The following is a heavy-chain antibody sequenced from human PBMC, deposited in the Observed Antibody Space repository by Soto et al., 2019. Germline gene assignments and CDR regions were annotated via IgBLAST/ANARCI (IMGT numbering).Heavy chain of an antibody. D-gene: IGHD3-16*01. Sequence: EVQLVETGGGLIQPGGSLRLSCAASGFTVSSNYMSWVRQAPGKGLEWVSVIYSGGSTYYADSVKGRFTISRDNSKNPLYLQMNSLRAEDTAVYYCAREEGGGLYGMDVWGQGTTVTVSS. V-gene: IGHV3-53*02. CDR3: AREEGGGLYGMDV. CDR2: IYSGGST. J-gene: IGHJ6*02. CDR1: GFTVSSNY.